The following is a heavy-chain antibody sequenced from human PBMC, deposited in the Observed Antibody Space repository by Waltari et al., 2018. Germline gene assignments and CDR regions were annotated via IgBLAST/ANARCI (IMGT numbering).Heavy chain of an antibody. V-gene: IGHV4-61*02. D-gene: IGHD6-19*01. CDR1: GGSISSGSYY. CDR3: ARETYSSGWDY. CDR2: IYTSGST. Sequence: QVQLQESGPGLVKPSQTLSLTCTVPGGSISSGSYYWSWIRQPAGKGLEWIGRIYTSGSTNYNPSLKRRVTISVDTSKNQFSLKLSSVTAADTAVYYCARETYSSGWDYWGQGTLVTVSS. J-gene: IGHJ4*02.